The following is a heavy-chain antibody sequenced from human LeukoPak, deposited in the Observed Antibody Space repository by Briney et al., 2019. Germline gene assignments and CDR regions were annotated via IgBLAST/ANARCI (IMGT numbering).Heavy chain of an antibody. V-gene: IGHV4-31*03. CDR3: ASTPHYYDSSGYSRPKNFDY. J-gene: IGHJ4*02. D-gene: IGHD3-22*01. CDR1: GGSISSGGYY. Sequence: PSETLSLTCTVSGGSISSGGYYWSWIRQHPGKGLEWIGYIYYSGSTYYNPSLKSRVTISVDTSKNQFSLKLSSVTAADTAVYYCASTPHYYDSSGYSRPKNFDYWGQGTLVTVSS. CDR2: IYYSGST.